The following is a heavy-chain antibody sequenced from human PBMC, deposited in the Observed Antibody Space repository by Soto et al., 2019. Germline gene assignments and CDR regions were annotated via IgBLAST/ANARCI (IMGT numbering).Heavy chain of an antibody. Sequence: PSETVSLTCTVSGASIRGFSWRWIRKSAGKGLEWIGRIYATGTTDYNPSRKSRVMMSVDTSKKQFSLKLRSVTAADTAVYYCVRDGTKTLRDWFDPWGQGISVTVSS. V-gene: IGHV4-4*07. J-gene: IGHJ5*02. CDR3: VRDGTKTLRDWFDP. CDR2: IYATGTT. D-gene: IGHD1-1*01. CDR1: GASIRGFS.